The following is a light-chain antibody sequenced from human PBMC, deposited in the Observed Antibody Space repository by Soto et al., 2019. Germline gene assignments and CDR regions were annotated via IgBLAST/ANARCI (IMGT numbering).Light chain of an antibody. CDR3: SSYTSSSTYV. CDR2: DVS. V-gene: IGLV2-14*01. CDR1: SSDVGGYNY. Sequence: QSVLTQPASVSGSPGQSITISCTGTSSDVGGYNYVSWYQQHPGKAPKLMIYDVSNRSSGVSNRFSGSKSGNTASLTISGLQAEEEADYSCSSYTSSSTYVFEPGTRAPVL. J-gene: IGLJ1*01.